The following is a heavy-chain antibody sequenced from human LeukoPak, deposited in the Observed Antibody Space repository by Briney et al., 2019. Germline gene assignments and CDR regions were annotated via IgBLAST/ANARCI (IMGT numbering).Heavy chain of an antibody. CDR3: ARQNPHYHSFDY. D-gene: IGHD3-10*01. J-gene: IGHJ4*02. V-gene: IGHV4-61*01. Sequence: PSETLTLTCTVSGGSVSSGSYYWSWIRQPPEKGLEWIGYIYYSGSTNYNPSLKSRVTISVDTSKNQFSLKLSSVTAADTAVYYCARQNPHYHSFDYWGQGTLVTVSS. CDR1: GGSVSSGSYY. CDR2: IYYSGST.